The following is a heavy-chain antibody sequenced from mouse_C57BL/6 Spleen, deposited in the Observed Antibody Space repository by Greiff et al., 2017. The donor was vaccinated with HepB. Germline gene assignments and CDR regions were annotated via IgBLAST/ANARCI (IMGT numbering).Heavy chain of an antibody. J-gene: IGHJ4*01. V-gene: IGHV3-6*01. CDR3: AEAMDY. CDR2: ISYDGSN. Sequence: ESGPGLVKPSQSLSLTCSVTGYSITSGYYWNWIRQFPGNKLEWMGYISYDGSNNYNPSLKNRISITRDTSKNQFFLKLNSVTTEDTATYYCAEAMDYWGQGTSVTVSS. CDR1: GYSITSGYY.